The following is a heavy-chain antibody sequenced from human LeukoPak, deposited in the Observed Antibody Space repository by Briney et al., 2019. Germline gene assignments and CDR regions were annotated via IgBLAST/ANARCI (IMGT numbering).Heavy chain of an antibody. V-gene: IGHV1-2*02. CDR1: GYTFTGYY. CDR3: ARDRGYCSGGSCPTGNWFDP. CDR2: INPNSGGT. J-gene: IGHJ5*02. D-gene: IGHD2-15*01. Sequence: APVKVSCKASGYTFTGYYMHWVRQAPGQGLEWMGWINPNSGGTNYAQKFQGRVTMTRDTSISTAYMELSRLRSDDTAVYYCARDRGYCSGGSCPTGNWFDPWGQGTLVTVSS.